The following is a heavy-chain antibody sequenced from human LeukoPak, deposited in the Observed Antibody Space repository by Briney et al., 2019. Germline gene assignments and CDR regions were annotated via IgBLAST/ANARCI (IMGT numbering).Heavy chain of an antibody. J-gene: IGHJ4*02. Sequence: GGSLRLSCASSGFTFNNYAMTWVRQAPGKGLEWVSSITASGGGTYCADSVKGRFTISRDNSKNTLYLQMSSLRAEDTAVYYCARDYPTSGIVTIFDYWGQGTLVTVSS. V-gene: IGHV3-23*01. CDR1: GFTFNNYA. CDR2: ITASGGGT. CDR3: ARDYPTSGIVTIFDY. D-gene: IGHD1-1*01.